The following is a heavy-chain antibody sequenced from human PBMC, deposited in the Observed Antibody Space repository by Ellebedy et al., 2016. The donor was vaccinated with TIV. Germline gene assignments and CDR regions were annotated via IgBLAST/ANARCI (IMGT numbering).Heavy chain of an antibody. CDR1: GFTFSGYW. CDR3: ARFRPFDY. J-gene: IGHJ4*02. Sequence: GESLKISCVASGFTFSGYWMSWLRQAPGKGLEWVANINQDGNDKYYADFLKGRFTISRDNAKNSLYLQLNSLRVEDTAVYYCARFRPFDYWGQGTLVSVSS. V-gene: IGHV3-7*03. CDR2: INQDGNDK. D-gene: IGHD3-10*01.